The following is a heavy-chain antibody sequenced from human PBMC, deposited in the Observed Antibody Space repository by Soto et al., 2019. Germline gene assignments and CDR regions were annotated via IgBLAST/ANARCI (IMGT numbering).Heavy chain of an antibody. CDR3: ARHAPPYYYDSSGFDY. CDR1: GYSFTSYW. V-gene: IGHV5-51*01. CDR2: IYPSDSDT. D-gene: IGHD3-22*01. J-gene: IGHJ4*02. Sequence: GESLKISCKGSGYSFTSYWIGWVRQMPGKGLEWMGIIYPSDSDTRYSPSFQGQVTISADKSISTAYLQWSSLKASDTAMYYCARHAPPYYYDSSGFDYWGQGTLVTVSS.